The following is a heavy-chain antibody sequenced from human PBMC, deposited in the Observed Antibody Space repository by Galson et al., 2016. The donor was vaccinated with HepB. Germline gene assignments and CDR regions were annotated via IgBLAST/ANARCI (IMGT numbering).Heavy chain of an antibody. CDR3: ARDVQYRFDS. V-gene: IGHV1-18*01. J-gene: IGHJ4*02. CDR2: IGTYSGNT. Sequence: SVKVSCKASGYTFTTSGISWVRQAPGQGLEWMGWIGTYSGNTKYAQKFQGGLTLTTDSSTTTAYMELRSLRFDDTALYYCARDVQYRFDSWGQGTLVTLSS. CDR1: GYTFTTSG. D-gene: IGHD2/OR15-2a*01.